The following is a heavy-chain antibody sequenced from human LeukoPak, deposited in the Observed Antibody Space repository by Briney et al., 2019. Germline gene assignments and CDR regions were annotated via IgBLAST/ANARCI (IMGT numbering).Heavy chain of an antibody. CDR2: IIPILGIA. D-gene: IGHD3-9*01. V-gene: IGHV1-69*04. CDR1: GGTFSSYA. J-gene: IGHJ4*02. CDR3: AREGYDILTGSHFFDY. Sequence: SVKVSCKASGGTFSSYAISWVRQAPGQGLEWMGRIIPILGIANYAQKFQGRVTINADKSTSSAYMELSSLRSEDTAMYYCAREGYDILTGSHFFDYWGQGTLVTVSS.